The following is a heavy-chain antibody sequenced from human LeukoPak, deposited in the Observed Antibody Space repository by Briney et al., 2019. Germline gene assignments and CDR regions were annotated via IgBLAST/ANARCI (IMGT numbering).Heavy chain of an antibody. D-gene: IGHD2-15*01. Sequence: SETLSLTCTVSGGSISSYYWSWIRQPAGKGLEWIGRIYTSGSTNYNPSLKSRVTMSVDTSKNQFSLKLSSVTAADTAVYYCARSSGYCSGGSCYSGGVYYFDYWGQGTLVTVSS. CDR1: GGSISSYY. V-gene: IGHV4-4*07. CDR2: IYTSGST. J-gene: IGHJ4*02. CDR3: ARSSGYCSGGSCYSGGVYYFDY.